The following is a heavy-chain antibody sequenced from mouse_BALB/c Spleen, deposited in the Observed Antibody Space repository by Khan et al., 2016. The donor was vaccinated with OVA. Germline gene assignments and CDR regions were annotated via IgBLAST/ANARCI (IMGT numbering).Heavy chain of an antibody. J-gene: IGHJ2*01. Sequence: VQLQQSGPELVKPGASVKISCKASGYSFTGYFMNWVKQSHGKSLEWIGRINPHIGETFYNQKFTGKATLTVNESSSTALMELRSLASEDSAVYYCARIYRSDFDYWGQGTTLTVSS. CDR3: ARIYRSDFDY. CDR2: INPHIGET. V-gene: IGHV1-20*02. D-gene: IGHD1-1*01. CDR1: GYSFTGYF.